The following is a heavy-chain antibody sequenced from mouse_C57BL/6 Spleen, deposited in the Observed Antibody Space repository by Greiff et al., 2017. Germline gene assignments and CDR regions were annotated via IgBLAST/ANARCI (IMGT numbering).Heavy chain of an antibody. CDR3: ARWCGYYASRAMDY. J-gene: IGHJ4*01. D-gene: IGHD2-3*01. V-gene: IGHV1-82*01. Sequence: QVQLQQSGPELVKPGASVKISCKASGYAFSSSWMNWVKQRPGKGLEWIGRIYPGDGDTNYNGKFKGKATLTADKSSSTAYMQLSSLTSEDSAVYFCARWCGYYASRAMDYWGQGTSVTVSS. CDR1: GYAFSSSW. CDR2: IYPGDGDT.